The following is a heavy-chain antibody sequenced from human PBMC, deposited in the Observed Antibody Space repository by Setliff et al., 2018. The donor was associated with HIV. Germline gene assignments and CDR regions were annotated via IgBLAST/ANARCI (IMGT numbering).Heavy chain of an antibody. CDR2: ISHSGTT. V-gene: IGHV4-39*01. CDR3: AKHWSLEVATMGASDI. CDR1: GASITTSSYF. D-gene: IGHD5-12*01. J-gene: IGHJ3*02. Sequence: SETLSLTCAVSGASITTSSYFWGWIRQPPGKGLEWIGSISHSGTTYYSPSLNSRVTISADTSKNQFPLKLNSVSAADTALYFCAKHWSLEVATMGASDIWGQGTMVTVSS.